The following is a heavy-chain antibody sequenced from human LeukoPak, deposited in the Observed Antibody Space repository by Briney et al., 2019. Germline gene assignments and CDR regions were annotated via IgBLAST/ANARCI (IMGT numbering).Heavy chain of an antibody. CDR1: GGSISSYY. CDR3: ARDAGYSGSPYYYYYYMDV. J-gene: IGHJ6*03. CDR2: IYYSGST. Sequence: SETLSLTCTVPGGSISSYYWSWIRQPPGKGLEWIGYIYYSGSTNYNPSLKSRVTISVDTSKNQFSLKLSSVTAADTAVYYCARDAGYSGSPYYYYYYMDVWGKGTTVTVSS. D-gene: IGHD5-12*01. V-gene: IGHV4-59*01.